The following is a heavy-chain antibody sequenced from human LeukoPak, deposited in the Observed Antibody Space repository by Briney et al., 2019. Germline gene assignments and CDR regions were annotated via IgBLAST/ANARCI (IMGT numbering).Heavy chain of an antibody. Sequence: GASVKVSCKASGGTFSSYAISWVRQAPGQGLEWMGWINTNTGNPTYAQGFTGRFVFSLDTSVSTAYLQISSLKAEDTAVYYCARGRPMVRGNYYYYYYMDVWGKGTTVTVSS. CDR3: ARGRPMVRGNYYYYYYMDV. D-gene: IGHD3-10*01. CDR2: INTNTGNP. CDR1: GGTFSSYA. J-gene: IGHJ6*03. V-gene: IGHV7-4-1*02.